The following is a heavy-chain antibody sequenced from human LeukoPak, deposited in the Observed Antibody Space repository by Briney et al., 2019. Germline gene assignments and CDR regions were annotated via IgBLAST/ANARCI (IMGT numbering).Heavy chain of an antibody. Sequence: HPGGSLRLSCEASGSGFTFGNFAMSWVRQAPGKGLEWVSGISGSGYYTYYADSVKGRFTISRDNSKNTLYIQTNSLRAEDTAVYYCAKDGSWGDYSFYFYMDVWGKGTTVTVSS. D-gene: IGHD3-16*01. CDR2: ISGSGYYT. J-gene: IGHJ6*03. V-gene: IGHV3-23*01. CDR1: GSGFTFGNFA. CDR3: AKDGSWGDYSFYFYMDV.